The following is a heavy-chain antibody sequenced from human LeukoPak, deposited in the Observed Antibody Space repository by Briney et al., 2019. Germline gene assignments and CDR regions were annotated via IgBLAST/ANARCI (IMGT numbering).Heavy chain of an antibody. CDR1: GGSISSSSYY. CDR3: ARYTGYDGMDV. D-gene: IGHD2-2*01. J-gene: IGHJ6*02. Sequence: SETLSLTCTVSGGSISSSSYYWGWIRQPPGKGLEWIGSIYYSGSTYYNPSLKSRVTISVDTSKNQFSLKLSSVTAADTAVYYCARYTGYDGMDVWGQGTTVTVSS. CDR2: IYYSGST. V-gene: IGHV4-39*01.